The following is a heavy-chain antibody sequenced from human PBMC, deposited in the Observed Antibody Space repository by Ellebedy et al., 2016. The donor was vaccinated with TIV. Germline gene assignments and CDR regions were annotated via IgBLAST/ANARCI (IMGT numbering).Heavy chain of an antibody. CDR1: GGSISSSNW. D-gene: IGHD3-10*01. CDR3: ARVPLWFGELLGSYYYYYGMDV. CDR2: IYHSGST. Sequence: SETLSLXXAVSGGSISSSNWWSWVRQPPGKGLEWIGEIYHSGSTNYNPSLKSRVTISVDKSKNQFSLKLSSVTAADTAVYYCARVPLWFGELLGSYYYYYGMDVWGQGTTVTVSS. J-gene: IGHJ6*02. V-gene: IGHV4-4*02.